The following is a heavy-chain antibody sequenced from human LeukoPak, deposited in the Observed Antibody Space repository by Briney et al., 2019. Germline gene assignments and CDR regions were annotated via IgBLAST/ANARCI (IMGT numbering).Heavy chain of an antibody. J-gene: IGHJ4*02. Sequence: GGSLRLSCAASGFTFSSYGMHWVRQAPGKGLEWVAFIRYDGSNKYYADSVKGRFTISRDNSKNTLYLQMNSLRAEDTAVYYCAKDPLENDNYYFDYWGQGTLVTVSS. CDR3: AKDPLENDNYYFDY. CDR1: GFTFSSYG. D-gene: IGHD1-1*01. V-gene: IGHV3-30*02. CDR2: IRYDGSNK.